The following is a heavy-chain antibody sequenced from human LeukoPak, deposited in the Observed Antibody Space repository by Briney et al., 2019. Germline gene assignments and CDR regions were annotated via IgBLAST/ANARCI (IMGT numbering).Heavy chain of an antibody. CDR3: AGSSSINWFDP. V-gene: IGHV4-4*09. J-gene: IGHJ5*02. D-gene: IGHD6-6*01. CDR1: GGSISSYY. Sequence: SETLSLTCTVSGGSISSYYWGWIRQPPGKGLEWIGYIYTSGSTNYNPSLKSRVTISVDTSRNQFSLKLSSVTAADTAVYYCAGSSSINWFDPWGQGTLVTVSS. CDR2: IYTSGST.